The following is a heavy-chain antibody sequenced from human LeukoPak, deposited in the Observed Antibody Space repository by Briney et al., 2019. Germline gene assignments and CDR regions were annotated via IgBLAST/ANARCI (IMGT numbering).Heavy chain of an antibody. Sequence: PSETLSLTCTVSGGSISSYYWSWIRQPPGKGLEWIGYIYYSGSTNYNPSLKSRVTISVDTSKNQFSLKLSSVTAADTAVYYCARTPYDFWSGYPHGYYYYYMGVWGKGTTVTVSS. CDR2: IYYSGST. D-gene: IGHD3-3*01. CDR1: GGSISSYY. V-gene: IGHV4-59*01. CDR3: ARTPYDFWSGYPHGYYYYYMGV. J-gene: IGHJ6*03.